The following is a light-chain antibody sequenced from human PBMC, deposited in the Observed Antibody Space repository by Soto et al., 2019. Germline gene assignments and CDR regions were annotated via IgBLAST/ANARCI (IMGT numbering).Light chain of an antibody. CDR2: YDS. CDR3: QVWDDSSDHLFV. Sequence: SYELTQPPSVSVAPGKTARITCGGTNIGSKGVHWYQQKPGQAPVLVIYYDSDRPSGIPERFSGSNSGNTATLTISRVDAGDEADYYCQVWDDSSDHLFVFGTGTKLTVL. J-gene: IGLJ1*01. CDR1: NIGSKG. V-gene: IGLV3-21*04.